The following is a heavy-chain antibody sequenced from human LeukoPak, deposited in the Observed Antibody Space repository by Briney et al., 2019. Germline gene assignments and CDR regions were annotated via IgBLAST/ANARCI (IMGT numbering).Heavy chain of an antibody. CDR3: AKDRTYYYDSSGPLRDY. V-gene: IGHV3-23*01. CDR1: GFTFSSYA. Sequence: GGSLRLSCAASGFTFSSYAMSWVRQAPGKGLEWVSAISGSGGSTYYADSVKGRFTISRDNSKNTLYLQMNSLRAEDTAVYYCAKDRTYYYDSSGPLRDYWGQGTLVTVSS. CDR2: ISGSGGST. J-gene: IGHJ4*02. D-gene: IGHD3-22*01.